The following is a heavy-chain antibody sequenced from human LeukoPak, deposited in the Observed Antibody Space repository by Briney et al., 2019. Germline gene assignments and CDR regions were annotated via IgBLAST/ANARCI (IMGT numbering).Heavy chain of an antibody. Sequence: PSETLSLTCAVYGGSFRGYYWSWIRQPPGKGLEWIGEINHSGSTNYNPSLKSRVTISVDTSKNQFSLKLSSVTAADTAVYYCARGTRGGWYYDSSGYYYRGNWFDPWGQGTLVTVSS. CDR1: GGSFRGYY. CDR3: ARGTRGGWYYDSSGYYYRGNWFDP. CDR2: INHSGST. D-gene: IGHD3-22*01. J-gene: IGHJ5*02. V-gene: IGHV4-34*01.